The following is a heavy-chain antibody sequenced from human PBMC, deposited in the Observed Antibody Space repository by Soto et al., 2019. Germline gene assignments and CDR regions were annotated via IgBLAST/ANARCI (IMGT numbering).Heavy chain of an antibody. Sequence: VGSLRLSCAASGFTFSDHYMDWVRQAPGKGLEWVGRTRNKANSYTTEYAASVKGRFTISRDDSKNSLYLQMNSLKTEDTAVYYCARSEGGWSGYDYGGQGTLVTVSS. CDR2: TRNKANSYTT. CDR1: GFTFSDHY. V-gene: IGHV3-72*01. J-gene: IGHJ4*02. D-gene: IGHD3-3*01. CDR3: ARSEGGWSGYDY.